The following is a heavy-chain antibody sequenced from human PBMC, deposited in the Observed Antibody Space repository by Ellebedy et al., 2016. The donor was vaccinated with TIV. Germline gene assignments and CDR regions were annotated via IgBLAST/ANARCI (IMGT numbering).Heavy chain of an antibody. D-gene: IGHD6-19*01. J-gene: IGHJ4*02. CDR1: GFTFSSYW. CDR3: ARDKLQNAVAGSNFDY. V-gene: IGHV3-7*01. CDR2: IKQDGSVQ. Sequence: GESLKISXAASGFTFSSYWMSWVRQAPGKGLEWVANIKQDGSVQYYVDSVKGRFTISRDNAKNSLFLQMNSLRAEDTAVYYCARDKLQNAVAGSNFDYWGQGALVTVSS.